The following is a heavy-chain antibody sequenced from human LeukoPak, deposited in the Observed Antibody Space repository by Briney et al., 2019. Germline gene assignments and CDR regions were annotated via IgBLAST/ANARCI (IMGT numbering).Heavy chain of an antibody. Sequence: GGSLRLSCAASGFTFSSYAMSWVRQAPGKGLEWVSAISGSGGSTYYADSVKGRFTISRDNSKNTLYLQMNSLRAEDTVVYYCARAPPNCSSTSCYAVRVGYFDYWGQGTLVTVSS. CDR1: GFTFSSYA. J-gene: IGHJ4*02. CDR2: ISGSGGST. D-gene: IGHD2-2*01. V-gene: IGHV3-23*01. CDR3: ARAPPNCSSTSCYAVRVGYFDY.